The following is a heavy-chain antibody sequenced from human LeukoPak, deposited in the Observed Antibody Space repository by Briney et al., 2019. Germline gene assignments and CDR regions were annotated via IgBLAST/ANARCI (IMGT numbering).Heavy chain of an antibody. J-gene: IGHJ4*02. CDR2: IDYSGST. CDR1: GGSFSGYY. CDR3: ARGPAIFGVVIIKPLDY. V-gene: IGHV4-34*01. D-gene: IGHD3-3*01. Sequence: PSETLSLTCAVYGGSFSGYYWSWIRQPPGKGGEWIGEIDYSGSTNFNPSLKSRVTISLATSMNQFCLKLSSVAAADTAVYYCARGPAIFGVVIIKPLDYWGQGTLVTVSS.